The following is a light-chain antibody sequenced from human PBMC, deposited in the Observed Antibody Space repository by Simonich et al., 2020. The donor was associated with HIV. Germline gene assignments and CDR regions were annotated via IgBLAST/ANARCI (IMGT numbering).Light chain of an antibody. CDR1: QSVSSSH. J-gene: IGKJ4*01. V-gene: IGKV3-15*01. CDR3: QQYNNWPPLT. Sequence: EIVLTQSPGTLSLSPGERATLPCRASQSVSSSHFAWYQQKRGQAPRLLIYGASTRATGIPARFNGSGSGTEFTLTISSMQSEDFAVYYCQQYNNWPPLTFGGGTKVEIK. CDR2: GAS.